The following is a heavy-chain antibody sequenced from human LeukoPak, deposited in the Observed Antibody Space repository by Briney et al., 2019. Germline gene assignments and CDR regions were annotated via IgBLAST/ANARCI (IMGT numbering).Heavy chain of an antibody. CDR3: AKDIVSGAI. J-gene: IGHJ4*02. Sequence: ASVKVSFKASGYTFTSYYIHWVRQAPGQGLEWMGIINPSGGSTSYAQKLQGRVTMTRDMSTSTVYMELSSLRSEDTAVYCCAKDIVSGAIWGQGTLVTVSS. CDR2: INPSGGST. CDR1: GYTFTSYY. D-gene: IGHD2/OR15-2a*01. V-gene: IGHV1-46*01.